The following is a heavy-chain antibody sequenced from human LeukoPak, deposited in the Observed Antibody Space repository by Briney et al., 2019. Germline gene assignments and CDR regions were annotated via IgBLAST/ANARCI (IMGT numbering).Heavy chain of an antibody. V-gene: IGHV3-30*18. Sequence: GGSLRLSCAASGFTFKSYSMNWVRQAPGKGLEWVAVISHDGSNKYYADSVKGRFTISRDNSKNTLYLQMNSLRAEDTAVYYCAKDSPPGPGSYGSLNYYYYGMDVWGQGTTVTVSS. CDR3: AKDSPPGPGSYGSLNYYYYGMDV. CDR2: ISHDGSNK. J-gene: IGHJ6*02. D-gene: IGHD3-10*01. CDR1: GFTFKSYS.